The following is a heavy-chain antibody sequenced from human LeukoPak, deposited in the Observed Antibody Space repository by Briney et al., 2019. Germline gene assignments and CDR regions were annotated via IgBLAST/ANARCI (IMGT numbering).Heavy chain of an antibody. CDR1: GFTFSTYD. CDR2: IRYDGSNK. D-gene: IGHD1-1*01. J-gene: IGHJ4*02. V-gene: IGHV3-30*02. Sequence: QSGGSLRLSCAASGFTFSTYDMHWVRQAPGKGLEWVAFIRYDGSNKYYADSVKGRFTISRDNSKNTLYLQMNSLRAEDTAVYFCAKDKDPWKSTSISDFDYWGQGTLVTVSS. CDR3: AKDKDPWKSTSISDFDY.